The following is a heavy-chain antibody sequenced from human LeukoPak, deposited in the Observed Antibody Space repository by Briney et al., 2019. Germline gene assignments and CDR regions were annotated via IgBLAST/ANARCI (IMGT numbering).Heavy chain of an antibody. D-gene: IGHD2-2*01. CDR2: IIPIFGTA. Sequence: GSSVEVSCKASGGTFSSYAISWVRQAPGQGLEWMGGIIPIFGTANYEQKFQGRVTITADESTSTAYMELSSLRSEDTAVYYCARQYQPLINWFDPWGQGTLVTVSS. CDR3: ARQYQPLINWFDP. CDR1: GGTFSSYA. V-gene: IGHV1-69*01. J-gene: IGHJ5*02.